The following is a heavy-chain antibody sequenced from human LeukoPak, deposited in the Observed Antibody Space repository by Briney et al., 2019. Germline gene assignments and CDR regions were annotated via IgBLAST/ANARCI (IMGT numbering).Heavy chain of an antibody. CDR3: ARDAHDYGDPGPYGMDV. J-gene: IGHJ6*04. CDR2: IIPIFGTA. CDR1: GGTFSSYA. Sequence: ASVKVSCKASGGTFSSYAISWVRLAPGQGLEWMGGIIPIFGTANYAQKFQGRVTITADKSTSTAYMELSSLRSEDTAVYYCARDAHDYGDPGPYGMDVWGKGTTVTVSS. V-gene: IGHV1-69*06. D-gene: IGHD4-17*01.